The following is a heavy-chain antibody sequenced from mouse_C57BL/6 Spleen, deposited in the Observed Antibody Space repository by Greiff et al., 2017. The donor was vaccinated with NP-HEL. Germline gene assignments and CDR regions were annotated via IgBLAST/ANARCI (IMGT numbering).Heavy chain of an antibody. CDR1: GYTFTDYE. J-gene: IGHJ4*01. Sequence: QVQLQQSGAELVKPGASVTLSCKASGYTFTDYEMHWVKQTPVHGLEWIGAIDPETGGTAYNQKFKGKATLTADKSSSTAYMELRSLTSEDSASYYCTNVEYWGQGTSVTVSA. CDR2: IDPETGGT. CDR3: TNVEY. V-gene: IGHV1-15*01.